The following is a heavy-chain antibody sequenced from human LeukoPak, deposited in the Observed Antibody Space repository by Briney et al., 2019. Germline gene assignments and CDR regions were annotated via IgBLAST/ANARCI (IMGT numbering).Heavy chain of an antibody. CDR3: ARDSSTMVRGVIGRY. Sequence: GASVKVSCKASGYTFTSYYMHWVRQAPGQGLEWMGIINPSGGSTSYAQKFQGRVTMTRDTSTSTAYMGLRSLRSDDTAVYYCARDSSTMVRGVIGRYWGQGTLVTVSS. V-gene: IGHV1-46*01. D-gene: IGHD3-10*01. CDR1: GYTFTSYY. CDR2: INPSGGST. J-gene: IGHJ4*02.